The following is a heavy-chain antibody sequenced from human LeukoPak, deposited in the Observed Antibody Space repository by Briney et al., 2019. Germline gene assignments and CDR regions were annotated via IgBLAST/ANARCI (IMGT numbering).Heavy chain of an antibody. D-gene: IGHD6-13*01. V-gene: IGHV3-21*04. CDR2: ISSSSSYI. CDR3: AKDIFSGAAAGTYGMDV. Sequence: GGSLRLSCAASGFTFSSYSMNWVRQAPGKGLEWVSSISSSSSYIYYADSVKGRFTISRDNAKNSLYLQMNRLRAEDTALYYCAKDIFSGAAAGTYGMDVWGQGTTVTVSS. CDR1: GFTFSSYS. J-gene: IGHJ6*02.